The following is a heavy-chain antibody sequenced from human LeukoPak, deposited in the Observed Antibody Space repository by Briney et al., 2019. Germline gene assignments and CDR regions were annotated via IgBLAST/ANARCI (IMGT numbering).Heavy chain of an antibody. D-gene: IGHD2-2*01. Sequence: SVKVSCKASGYTFTSYGISWVRQAPGQGLEWMGGIIPIFGTANYAQKFQGRVTITADESTSTAYMELSSLRSEDTAVYYCARDSRGYQLPPSRWGQGTLVTVSS. J-gene: IGHJ4*02. CDR2: IIPIFGTA. CDR3: ARDSRGYQLPPSR. V-gene: IGHV1-69*13. CDR1: GYTFTSYG.